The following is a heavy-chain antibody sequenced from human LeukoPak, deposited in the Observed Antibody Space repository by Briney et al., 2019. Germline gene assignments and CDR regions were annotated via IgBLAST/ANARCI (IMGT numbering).Heavy chain of an antibody. CDR3: ARDLGCSGGSCYQTDAFDI. CDR1: GYTFTSYY. Sequence: GASVKVSCKASGYTFTSYYMHWVRQAPGQGLEWMGIINPSGGSTSYAQKFQCRVTMTRDMSTSTVYMELSSLRSEDTAVYYCARDLGCSGGSCYQTDAFDIWGQGTMVTVSS. J-gene: IGHJ3*02. D-gene: IGHD2-15*01. V-gene: IGHV1-46*01. CDR2: INPSGGST.